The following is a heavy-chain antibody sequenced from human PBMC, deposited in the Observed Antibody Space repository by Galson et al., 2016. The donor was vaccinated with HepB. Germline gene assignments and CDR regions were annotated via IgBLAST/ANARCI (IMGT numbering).Heavy chain of an antibody. J-gene: IGHJ6*02. Sequence: SLRLSCAASGFTFSSYGIHWVRQAPGKGLEWVAIIWFDGSNKYYVDSVKGRFTISRDNSKNTVDLQMNSLRAEDTAVYYCARDSSLSAHIYYYFYGLDVWGQGTTVTVSS. D-gene: IGHD6-6*01. CDR2: IWFDGSNK. CDR3: ARDSSLSAHIYYYFYGLDV. CDR1: GFTFSSYG. V-gene: IGHV3-33*01.